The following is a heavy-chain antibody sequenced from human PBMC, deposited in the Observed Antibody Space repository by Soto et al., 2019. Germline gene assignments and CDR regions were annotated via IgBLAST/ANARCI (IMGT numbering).Heavy chain of an antibody. CDR1: GGSLTSYP. CDR3: ARGWGLVS. J-gene: IGHJ4*02. Sequence: QMEQSGAEVRKPGSSVKVSCKPSGGSLTSYPMAWVRQAPGQGFEWMGGIIPIHGTIEYAQKFQGRVTTTADYSTLRATLELTRLTSEDTAVYYCARGWGLVSWGQGTLVTVSS. V-gene: IGHV1-69*01. CDR2: IIPIHGTI. D-gene: IGHD3-16*01.